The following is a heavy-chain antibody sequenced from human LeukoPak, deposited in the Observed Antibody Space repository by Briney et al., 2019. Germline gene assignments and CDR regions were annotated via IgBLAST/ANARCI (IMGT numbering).Heavy chain of an antibody. J-gene: IGHJ4*02. D-gene: IGHD3-22*01. Sequence: PSETLSLTCTVSGNSISSGDYYWSWIRQPAGKGLEWIGRIYTSGSTTYNPSLKSRVTISGDTSENQFSLRLSSVTAADTAVYYCARASYSYDISGWVPFDYWAREPWSPSPQ. CDR1: GNSISSGDYY. CDR2: IYTSGST. V-gene: IGHV4-61*02. CDR3: ARASYSYDISGWVPFDY.